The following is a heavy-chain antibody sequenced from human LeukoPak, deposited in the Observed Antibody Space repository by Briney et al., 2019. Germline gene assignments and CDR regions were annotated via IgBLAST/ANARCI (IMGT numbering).Heavy chain of an antibody. D-gene: IGHD3-22*01. J-gene: IGHJ5*02. CDR3: ARLSYYYDST. CDR1: GGSLRSGSYY. Sequence: SETLSLTCTVSGGSLRSGSYYCRWVRQPAGKGLEWVGRIHTSGSTKQNPSLKSRVTISVDTYKNQFFMKLSTVTAAYTAVYYCARLSYYYDSTWGQGTLVTVSS. CDR2: IHTSGST. V-gene: IGHV4-61*02.